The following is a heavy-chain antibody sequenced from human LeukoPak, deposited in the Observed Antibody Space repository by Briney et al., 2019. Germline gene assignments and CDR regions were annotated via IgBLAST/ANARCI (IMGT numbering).Heavy chain of an antibody. J-gene: IGHJ6*02. V-gene: IGHV4-59*01. CDR3: AREDIVVVPAAETHYYYYGMDV. Sequence: SETLSLTCTVSGGSISSYYWSWIRQPPGKGLEWIGYIYYSGSTNYNPSLKSRVTISVDTSKNQFSLKLSSATAADTAVYYCAREDIVVVPAAETHYYYYGMDVWGQGTTVTVSS. CDR1: GGSISSYY. D-gene: IGHD2-2*01. CDR2: IYYSGST.